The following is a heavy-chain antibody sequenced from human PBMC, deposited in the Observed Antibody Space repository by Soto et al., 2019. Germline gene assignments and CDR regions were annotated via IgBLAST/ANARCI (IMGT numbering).Heavy chain of an antibody. J-gene: IGHJ4*02. Sequence: SETLSLTCTVSGGSISSGDYYWSWIRQPPGKGLELIGYIYYSGSTYYNPSLKSRVTISVDTSKNQFSLKLSSVTAADTAVYYCARDNWPGGAGWDYWGQGNLVTVSS. V-gene: IGHV4-30-4*01. D-gene: IGHD1-20*01. CDR2: IYYSGST. CDR1: GGSISSGDYY. CDR3: ARDNWPGGAGWDY.